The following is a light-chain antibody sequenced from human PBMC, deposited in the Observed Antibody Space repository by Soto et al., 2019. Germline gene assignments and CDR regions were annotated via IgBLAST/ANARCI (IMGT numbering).Light chain of an antibody. CDR3: SSKVGGTTLKV. V-gene: IGLV2-8*01. Sequence: QSALTQPPSASGSPGQSVTISCTGTNSDAGGSTYVSWYQQHPGKAPKLVIYEVIKRPSGVPDRFSGSRSGNTASLTVSGLQAEDEADYYCSSKVGGTTLKVFGGGTKLTVL. CDR1: NSDAGGSTY. J-gene: IGLJ3*02. CDR2: EVI.